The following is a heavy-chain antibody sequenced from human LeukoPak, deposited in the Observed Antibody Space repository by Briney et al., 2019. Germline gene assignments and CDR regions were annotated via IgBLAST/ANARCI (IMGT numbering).Heavy chain of an antibody. J-gene: IGHJ2*01. CDR2: IYYSGST. D-gene: IGHD6-13*01. CDR3: ARTYGSSGLGYFDL. V-gene: IGHV4-59*01. CDR1: GGSLSSYY. Sequence: PSETLSLTCTVSGGSLSSYYWSWIRQPPGKGLEWIGYIYYSGSTNYSPPLKSRLTISVDTSKNQFPLKLSSVTAADTAVYYCARTYGSSGLGYFDLWGRGTLVTVSS.